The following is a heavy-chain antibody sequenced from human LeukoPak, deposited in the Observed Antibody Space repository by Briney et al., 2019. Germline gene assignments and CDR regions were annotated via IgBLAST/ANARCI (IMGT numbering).Heavy chain of an antibody. Sequence: PGGSLRLSCAASGFAFSTYSMNWVRQAPGKGLEWVSYIGISFNTIYNADSVKGRFTISRDNAKNSLYLQMNSLRDEDTAVYYCAGDSEWAFDYWGQGALVTVSS. CDR1: GFAFSTYS. J-gene: IGHJ4*02. CDR2: IGISFNTI. CDR3: AGDSEWAFDY. V-gene: IGHV3-48*02. D-gene: IGHD1-26*01.